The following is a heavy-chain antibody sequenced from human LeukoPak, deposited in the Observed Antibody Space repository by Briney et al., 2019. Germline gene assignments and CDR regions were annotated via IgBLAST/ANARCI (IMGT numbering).Heavy chain of an antibody. D-gene: IGHD3-10*01. V-gene: IGHV3-49*03. Sequence: GGSLRLSCAASGFTLSSYGMSWLREAPGKGREGVGFIRSKAYDVTREYAASVKGRFTISRDDSKSIAYLQKNSLKSEDTAVYYCTRVGRGGVNNLLGYYYYGMDVWGKGTTVTVSS. CDR1: GFTLSSYG. CDR2: IRSKAYDVTR. CDR3: TRVGRGGVNNLLGYYYYGMDV. J-gene: IGHJ6*04.